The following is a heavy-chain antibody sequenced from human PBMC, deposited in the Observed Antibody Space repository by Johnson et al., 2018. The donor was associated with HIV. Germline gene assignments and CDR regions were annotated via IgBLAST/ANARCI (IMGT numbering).Heavy chain of an antibody. V-gene: IGHV3-30*02. CDR2: MRYDGSNK. Sequence: QVQLVESGGGVVQPGRSLRLSCAASGFTFSSYGMHWVRQAPGKGLEWVAFMRYDGSNKDYADSVKGRFTISRDNSKNTLFLQMSSLRAEDTAVYYCARTGYCSGGSCYGDAVDIWGQGTMVTVSS. J-gene: IGHJ3*02. CDR3: ARTGYCSGGSCYGDAVDI. CDR1: GFTFSSYG. D-gene: IGHD2-15*01.